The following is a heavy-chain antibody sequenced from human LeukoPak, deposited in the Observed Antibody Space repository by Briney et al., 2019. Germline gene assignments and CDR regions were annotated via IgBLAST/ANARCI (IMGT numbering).Heavy chain of an antibody. CDR1: GGTFSSYA. V-gene: IGHV1-69*04. D-gene: IGHD3-3*01. CDR2: IIPILGIA. CDR3: ARDRSGHLDY. J-gene: IGHJ4*02. Sequence: SVKVSCTASGGTFSSYAISWVRQAPGQGLEWVGRIIPILGIANYAQKFQGRVTITADKSTSTAYMELSSLRSEDTAVYYCARDRSGHLDYWGQGTLVTVSS.